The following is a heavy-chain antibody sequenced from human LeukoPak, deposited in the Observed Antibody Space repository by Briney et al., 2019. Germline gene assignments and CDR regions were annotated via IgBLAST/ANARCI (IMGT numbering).Heavy chain of an antibody. CDR3: ARDWRPYYYDSSAPMY. CDR1: GYTFTSYY. D-gene: IGHD3-22*01. CDR2: INPSGGST. V-gene: IGHV1-46*01. Sequence: WASVKVSCKASGYTFTSYYVHWVRQAPGQGLEWMGIINPSGGSTSYAQKFQGRVTMTRDMSTSTVYMELSSLRSEDTAVYYCARDWRPYYYDSSAPMYWGQGTLVTVSS. J-gene: IGHJ4*02.